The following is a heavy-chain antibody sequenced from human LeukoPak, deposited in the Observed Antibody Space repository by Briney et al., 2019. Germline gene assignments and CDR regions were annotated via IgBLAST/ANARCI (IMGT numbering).Heavy chain of an antibody. D-gene: IGHD4-11*01. CDR1: GFTFSNYD. CDR2: IGTAGDT. Sequence: PGGSLRLSCAASGFTFSNYDMHWVRQPTGKGLEWVSGIGTAGDTYYADSVKGRFTISRDNSKNTLYLQMNSLRAEDTAVYYCARDKLTEGPYYYGMDVWGQGTTVTVSS. CDR3: ARDKLTEGPYYYGMDV. J-gene: IGHJ6*02. V-gene: IGHV3-13*01.